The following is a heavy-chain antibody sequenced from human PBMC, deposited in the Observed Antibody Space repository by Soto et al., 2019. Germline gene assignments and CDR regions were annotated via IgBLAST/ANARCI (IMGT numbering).Heavy chain of an antibody. CDR2: ISYDGSDI. Sequence: QVQLVESGGGVVQPGRSLRLSCVGSGFIFSNYGMHWVRQAPGKGIEWVAFISYDGSDILYADSVKGRFIISRDNSNSTLVLHMNRPTAEDTAIYFCAIVRVADSPLDHWGQGTLVTVSS. V-gene: IGHV3-30*03. CDR1: GFIFSNYG. D-gene: IGHD3-10*02. CDR3: AIVRVADSPLDH. J-gene: IGHJ4*02.